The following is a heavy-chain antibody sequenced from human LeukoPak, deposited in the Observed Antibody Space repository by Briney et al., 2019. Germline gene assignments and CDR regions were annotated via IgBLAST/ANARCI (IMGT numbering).Heavy chain of an antibody. V-gene: IGHV3-23*01. J-gene: IGHJ4*02. CDR3: AKEGDRGFVVADYFDH. CDR1: GFTFSSDS. D-gene: IGHD2-15*01. Sequence: PGGSLRLSCAACGFTFSSDSMAWVRQAPGKGLEWVSIISGSSGATFYADSVKGRFTISRDNSKNTLYLEMSSLRAEDTAVYYCAKEGDRGFVVADYFDHRVQGTLVTVSS. CDR2: ISGSSGAT.